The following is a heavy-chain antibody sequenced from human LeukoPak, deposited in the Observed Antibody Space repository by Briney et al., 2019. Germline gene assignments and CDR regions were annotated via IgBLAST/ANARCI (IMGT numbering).Heavy chain of an antibody. CDR1: GGSISSSSLY. V-gene: IGHV4-39*01. CDR2: IYYSGST. J-gene: IGHJ4*02. Sequence: PSETLSLTCTVSGGSISSSSLYWGWIRQPPGKGLEWIGSIYYSGSTYDNSSLKSRVTISVDTSKNQFSLKLSSVTAADTAVYYCARLSYYYGSGSYSLIDYWGQGTLVTVSS. D-gene: IGHD3-10*01. CDR3: ARLSYYYGSGSYSLIDY.